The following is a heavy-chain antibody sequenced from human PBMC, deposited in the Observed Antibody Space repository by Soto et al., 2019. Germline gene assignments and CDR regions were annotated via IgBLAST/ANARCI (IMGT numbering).Heavy chain of an antibody. CDR2: IYYTGTT. J-gene: IGHJ4*02. Sequence: QVQLQEPGPGLVKPSETLSLTCTVSSGSISSYYWSWIRQSPGKGLEWIGDIYYTGTTQYNPSLGSRVAISVDTSRSQFSLRLSSVTAADTAVYYCVRERRTVFGVLIADYWSQGTLVTVSS. V-gene: IGHV4-59*01. CDR1: SGSISSYY. CDR3: VRERRTVFGVLIADY. D-gene: IGHD3-3*01.